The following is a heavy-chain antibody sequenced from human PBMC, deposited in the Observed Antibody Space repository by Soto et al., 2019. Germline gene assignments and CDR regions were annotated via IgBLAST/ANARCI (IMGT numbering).Heavy chain of an antibody. CDR2: ISAYNGNT. J-gene: IGHJ5*02. D-gene: IGHD2-2*01. V-gene: IGHV1-18*01. Sequence: RASVKVSCKASGYTFTSYGISWVRQAPGQGLEWMGWISAYNGNTNYAQKLQGRVTMTTDTSTSTAYMELRSLRSDDTAVYYCARDGRGVYCSSTSCRLPFDPWGQGTLVTVS. CDR1: GYTFTSYG. CDR3: ARDGRGVYCSSTSCRLPFDP.